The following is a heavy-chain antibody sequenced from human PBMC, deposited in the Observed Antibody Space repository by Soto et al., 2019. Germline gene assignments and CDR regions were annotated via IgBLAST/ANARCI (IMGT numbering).Heavy chain of an antibody. Sequence: PAGSLTLSCAATWVNFGSYAMGWACQAQGTGLEWVSSINGRGDDTYYSDSVKGRFIIFRDNSKNTLSLQMDSLRVEDTARYYCAKKEEYDYVWGEFPLDWGQGTLVTVPS. D-gene: IGHD3-16*01. CDR3: AKKEEYDYVWGEFPLD. J-gene: IGHJ4*03. V-gene: IGHV3-23*01. CDR1: WVNFGSYA. CDR2: INGRGDDT.